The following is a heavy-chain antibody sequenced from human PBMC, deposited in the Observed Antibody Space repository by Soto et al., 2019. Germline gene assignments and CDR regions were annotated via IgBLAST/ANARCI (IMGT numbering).Heavy chain of an antibody. CDR1: GFSFSSYG. V-gene: IGHV3-33*03. CDR2: IWYDGSNK. Sequence: GGSLRLSCAASGFSFSSYGMHWVRQAPGKGLDWVAVIWYDGSNKYYAESVKGRFTISRDNSKNTLYVQMNSLTVEDTAVYYCARAQYTGSYFDACDVWGQGTMVTV. CDR3: ARAQYTGSYFDACDV. J-gene: IGHJ3*01. D-gene: IGHD1-26*01.